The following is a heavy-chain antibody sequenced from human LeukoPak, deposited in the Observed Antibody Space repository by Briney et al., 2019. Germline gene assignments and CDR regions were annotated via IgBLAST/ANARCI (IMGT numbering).Heavy chain of an antibody. V-gene: IGHV3-9*01. J-gene: IGHJ4*02. D-gene: IGHD1-14*01. CDR1: GFMFSSNW. CDR2: ISWNSGSI. Sequence: GGSLRLSCAASGFMFSSNWMSWVRLAPGKGLEWVSGISWNSGSIDYADSVKGRFTISRDNAKNSLYLQMNSLRAEDTALYYCAKGTFTGSNHFDYWGQGTLVTVSS. CDR3: AKGTFTGSNHFDY.